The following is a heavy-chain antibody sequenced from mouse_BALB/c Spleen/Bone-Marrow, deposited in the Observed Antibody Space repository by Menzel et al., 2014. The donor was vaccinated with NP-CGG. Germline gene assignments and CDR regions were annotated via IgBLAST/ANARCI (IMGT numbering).Heavy chain of an antibody. CDR3: ARHHRFAYYFDY. V-gene: IGHV1S130*01. J-gene: IGHJ2*01. CDR2: IHPNSGNT. Sequence: QVQLKQSGSVLVRPGASVKLSCKASDYTFTNSWIHWAKQRPGQGLEWIGEIHPNSGNTNYNEKFKGKATLTVDTSSSTAYEDLSSLTSEDSAVYYCARHHRFAYYFDYWGQGTTLTVSS. CDR1: DYTFTNSW.